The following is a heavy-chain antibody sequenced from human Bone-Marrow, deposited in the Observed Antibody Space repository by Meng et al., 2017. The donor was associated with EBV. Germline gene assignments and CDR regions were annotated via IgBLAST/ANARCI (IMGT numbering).Heavy chain of an antibody. V-gene: IGHV4-34*01. Sequence: GQRQQWGAGLLKPSETLSLTCAVYGGSFSGYYWTWIRQPPGKGLEWIGEINHSGSTNYNPSLKSRVTISVDTSKNQFSLKLSSVTAADTAVYYCATQRRDTDWFDPWGQGTLVTVSS. CDR2: INHSGST. CDR3: ATQRRDTDWFDP. J-gene: IGHJ5*02. CDR1: GGSFSGYY. D-gene: IGHD6-25*01.